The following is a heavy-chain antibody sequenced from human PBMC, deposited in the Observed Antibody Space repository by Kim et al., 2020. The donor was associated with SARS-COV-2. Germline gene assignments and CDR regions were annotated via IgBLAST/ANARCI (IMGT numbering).Heavy chain of an antibody. Sequence: ADSVKGRFTSSRDNSKNTLNLQMNSLRAEDTAVYYCARVKNTAMVPWFDPWGQGTLVTVSS. D-gene: IGHD5-18*01. J-gene: IGHJ5*02. V-gene: IGHV3-30*01. CDR3: ARVKNTAMVPWFDP.